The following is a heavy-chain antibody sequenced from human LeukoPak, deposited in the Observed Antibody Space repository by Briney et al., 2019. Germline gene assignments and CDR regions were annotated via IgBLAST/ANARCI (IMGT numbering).Heavy chain of an antibody. Sequence: ASVKVSCKASGYTFTGYYMHWVRQAPGQGLEWMGWINPNSGGTNYAQKFQGRVTMTRDTSISTAYMELSRLRPDDTAVYYCARVSRFLEWNWFDPWGQGTLVTVSS. CDR3: ARVSRFLEWNWFDP. J-gene: IGHJ5*02. CDR2: INPNSGGT. D-gene: IGHD3-3*01. CDR1: GYTFTGYY. V-gene: IGHV1-2*02.